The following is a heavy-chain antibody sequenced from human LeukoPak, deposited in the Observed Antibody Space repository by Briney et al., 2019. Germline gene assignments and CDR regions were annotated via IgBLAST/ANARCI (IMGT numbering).Heavy chain of an antibody. CDR1: GFTFSSYA. J-gene: IGHJ4*02. CDR2: ISGSGGST. V-gene: IGHV3-23*01. D-gene: IGHD3-22*01. CDR3: AKDLGRSYYDSSGYWKD. Sequence: GGSLRLSCAASGFTFSSYAMSWVRQAPGKGLEWVSAISGSGGSTYYADSVKGRFTISRDNSKNTLYLQMNSLRAEDTAVYYCAKDLGRSYYDSSGYWKDWGQGTLVTVSS.